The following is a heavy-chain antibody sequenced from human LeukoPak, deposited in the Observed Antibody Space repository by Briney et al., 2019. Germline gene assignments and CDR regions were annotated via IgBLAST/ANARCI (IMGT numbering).Heavy chain of an antibody. J-gene: IGHJ4*02. CDR1: GGSISSSSYY. CDR3: ARHSGSYFGHFDY. CDR2: IYYSGST. V-gene: IGHV4-39*01. Sequence: KPSETLSLSCTVSGGSISSSSYYWDSIRQPPGKGLEWIGSIYYSGSTYYNPSLESRVTVSVDTSKNQFSLRLTSVTAADTAMYYCARHSGSYFGHFDYWGQGTLVTVSS. D-gene: IGHD1-26*01.